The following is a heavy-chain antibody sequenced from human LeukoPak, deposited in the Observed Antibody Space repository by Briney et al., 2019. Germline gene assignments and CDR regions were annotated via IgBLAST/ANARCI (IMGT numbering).Heavy chain of an antibody. J-gene: IGHJ4*02. CDR1: GFTFSSYS. D-gene: IGHD5-18*01. V-gene: IGHV3-20*04. CDR2: INWTGGST. Sequence: GGSLRLSCAASGFTFSSYSMNWVRQAPGKGLEWVSGINWTGGSTGYADSVKGRFTISRDNAKNSLYLQMNSLRAEDTAVYYCAKGGYSYGYLYFDYWGQGTLVTVSS. CDR3: AKGGYSYGYLYFDY.